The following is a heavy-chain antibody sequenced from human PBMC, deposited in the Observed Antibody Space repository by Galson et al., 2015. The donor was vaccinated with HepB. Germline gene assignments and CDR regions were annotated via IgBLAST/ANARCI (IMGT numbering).Heavy chain of an antibody. CDR1: GFTFSGYA. V-gene: IGHV3-30-3*01. CDR2: ISPNGDNQ. CDR3: ARDGFDGSLDGLDI. Sequence: SLRLSCAASGFTFSGYAMHWVRQAPGKGLEWLAIISPNGDNQDSADSVKGRFTLSRDNSKNTLYLEMNSLRAEDTAIHYCARDGFDGSLDGLDIWGQGTMVTVSS. D-gene: IGHD1-26*01. J-gene: IGHJ3*02.